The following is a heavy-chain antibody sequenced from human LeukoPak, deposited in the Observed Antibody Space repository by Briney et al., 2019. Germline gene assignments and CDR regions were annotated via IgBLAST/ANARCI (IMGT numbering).Heavy chain of an antibody. CDR3: ASYDCVWGSYRTYRYAFDI. CDR2: ISWNSGSI. D-gene: IGHD3-16*01. V-gene: IGHV3-9*01. Sequence: PGGSLRLSCAASGFTLNDYAMHWVRQAPGKGLEWVSGISWNSGSIDYADSVKGRFTISRNNAKKSLYLQMNSLRAEDTAVYYCASYDCVWGSYRTYRYAFDIWGQGTMVTVSS. CDR1: GFTLNDYA. J-gene: IGHJ3*02.